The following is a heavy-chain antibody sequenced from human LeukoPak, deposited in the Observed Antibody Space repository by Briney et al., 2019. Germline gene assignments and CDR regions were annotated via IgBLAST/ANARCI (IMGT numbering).Heavy chain of an antibody. CDR2: INPNSGGT. J-gene: IGHJ6*02. Sequence: ASVTVSCKASGYTFTGYYMHWVRQAPGQGLEWMGWINPNSGGTNYAQKFQGRVTMTRDTSISTAYMELSRLRSDDTAVYYCAREGVTVTTRVYYYGMDVWGQGTTVTVSS. CDR1: GYTFTGYY. D-gene: IGHD4-17*01. CDR3: AREGVTVTTRVYYYGMDV. V-gene: IGHV1-2*02.